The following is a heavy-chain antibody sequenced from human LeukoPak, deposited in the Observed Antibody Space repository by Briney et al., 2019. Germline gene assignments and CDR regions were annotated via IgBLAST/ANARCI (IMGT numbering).Heavy chain of an antibody. J-gene: IGHJ4*02. CDR3: ARGPGGIYGDYVFDY. Sequence: GASVKVSCKASGYTFTSYYMHWVRQAPGQGLEWMGIINPSGGSTSYAQKFQGRVTMTRDTSTSTVYMELSSLRSEDTAVYYCARGPGGIYGDYVFDYWGQGTLVTVSS. D-gene: IGHD4-17*01. CDR2: INPSGGST. CDR1: GYTFTSYY. V-gene: IGHV1-46*01.